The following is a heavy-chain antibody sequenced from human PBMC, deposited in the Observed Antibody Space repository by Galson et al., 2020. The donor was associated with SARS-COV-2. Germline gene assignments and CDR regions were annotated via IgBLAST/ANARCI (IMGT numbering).Heavy chain of an antibody. V-gene: IGHV4-39*02. D-gene: IGHD6-13*01. Sequence: SETLSLTCSVSGGSIRDSNYYWDWIRQSPGKGLEWIGKIYYNGHPYYNPSLKSRVTMSVDTSKNQFSLNLSSVNATDAAIYYCAREAAGYYYYYALDVWGQGTTVTVAS. J-gene: IGHJ6*02. CDR2: IYYNGHP. CDR1: GGSIRDSNYY. CDR3: AREAAGYYYYYALDV.